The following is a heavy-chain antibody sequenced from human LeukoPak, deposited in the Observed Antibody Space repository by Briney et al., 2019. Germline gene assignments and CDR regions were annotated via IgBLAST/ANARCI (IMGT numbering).Heavy chain of an antibody. CDR2: LYYSGST. CDR1: GGSISSSSYY. V-gene: IGHV4-39*01. J-gene: IGHJ5*02. D-gene: IGHD3-22*01. Sequence: SETLSLTCTVSGGSISSSSYYWGWIRQPPGKGLEWIGSLYYSGSTYYNPSLKSRVTISVDTSKNQFSLKLSSVTAADTAVYYCARRFSYYDSSGYYFQYNWFDPWGQGTLVTVSS. CDR3: ARRFSYYDSSGYYFQYNWFDP.